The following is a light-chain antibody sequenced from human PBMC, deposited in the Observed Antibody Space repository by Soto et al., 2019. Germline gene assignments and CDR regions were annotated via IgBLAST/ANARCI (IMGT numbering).Light chain of an antibody. Sequence: SVLTQPPSVSGAPGRTVTISCTGSSSNIGARYEVHWYQQVPGTAPKLLIYEDFRRPSGVPDRFSGSKSGASASLAITGLQSEDEADYYCQSYDSSLSSVVFGGGTKLTVL. CDR2: EDF. V-gene: IGLV1-40*01. CDR3: QSYDSSLSSVV. J-gene: IGLJ3*02. CDR1: SSNIGARYE.